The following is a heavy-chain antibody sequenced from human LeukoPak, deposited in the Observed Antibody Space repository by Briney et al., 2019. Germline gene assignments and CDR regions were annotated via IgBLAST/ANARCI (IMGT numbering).Heavy chain of an antibody. CDR1: AGSISSYY. CDR3: AREALSSPYYIDY. Sequence: SETLSLTCTVSAGSISSYYWSWIRQPPGKGLEWIGFIYYSGSTNYNPSLKSRVTISVDTSKNQFSLNLSSVTAADTAVYYCAREALSSPYYIDYWGQGTLVTVSS. J-gene: IGHJ4*02. D-gene: IGHD2/OR15-2a*01. CDR2: IYYSGST. V-gene: IGHV4-59*12.